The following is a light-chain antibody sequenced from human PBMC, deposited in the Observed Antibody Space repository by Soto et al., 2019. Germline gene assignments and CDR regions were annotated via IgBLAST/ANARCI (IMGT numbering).Light chain of an antibody. CDR2: AAS. CDR3: QQSYNTALT. Sequence: IQMTQSPSSLSASVGDRVTITCRASQSVSSYFNWYQHKPGKAPKLLIYAASSVQSGVPSRFSGRGSGTGFSLAISSLQPDDFPTFYCQQSYNTALTFGGGTKVEIK. CDR1: QSVSSY. V-gene: IGKV1-39*01. J-gene: IGKJ4*02.